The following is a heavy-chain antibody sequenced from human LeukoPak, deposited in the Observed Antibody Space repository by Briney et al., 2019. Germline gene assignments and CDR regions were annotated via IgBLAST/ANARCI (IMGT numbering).Heavy chain of an antibody. CDR3: ARGVHVWGSYRYFDY. CDR1: GYTFTGYY. CDR2: INPNSGGT. D-gene: IGHD3-16*02. V-gene: IGHV1-2*02. Sequence: ASVKVSCKASGYTFTGYYMHWVRQAPGQGLEWMGWINPNSGGTNYAQKFQGRVTMTRDTSISTAYMELSRLRSDDTAAYYCARGVHVWGSYRYFDYWGQGTLVTVSS. J-gene: IGHJ4*02.